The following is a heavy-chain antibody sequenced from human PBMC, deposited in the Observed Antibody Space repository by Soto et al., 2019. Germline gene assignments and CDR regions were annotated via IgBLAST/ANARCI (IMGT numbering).Heavy chain of an antibody. CDR2: IYWDGDK. J-gene: IGHJ3*02. Sequence: SGPTLVNPTQPLTLTCTFSGFSLNTTAVGVGWIRQPPGKALEWLALIYWDGDKRYSPSLKSRLAITKDTSKIQVVLKMTNMDLVDTSSYCCAHREGDYYVCGIYKDYFDMRGRGKMVTGSS. V-gene: IGHV2-5*02. CDR1: GFSLNTTAVG. CDR3: AHREGDYYVCGIYKDYFDM. D-gene: IGHD3-16*01.